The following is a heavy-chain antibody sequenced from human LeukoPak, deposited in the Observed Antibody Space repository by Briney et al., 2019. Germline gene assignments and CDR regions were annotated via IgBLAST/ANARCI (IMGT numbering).Heavy chain of an antibody. CDR3: ARESITTGFDF. Sequence: ASVKVSFKASGYTFSSYFIHWVRQAPGQGLEWMGIINPSGGSPSYAQKFQGRVTMTRDTSTSTVYMELSSLRSEDTAVYYCARESITTGFDFWGQGTLVTVSS. CDR2: INPSGGSP. V-gene: IGHV1-46*01. J-gene: IGHJ4*02. CDR1: GYTFSSYF. D-gene: IGHD1-14*01.